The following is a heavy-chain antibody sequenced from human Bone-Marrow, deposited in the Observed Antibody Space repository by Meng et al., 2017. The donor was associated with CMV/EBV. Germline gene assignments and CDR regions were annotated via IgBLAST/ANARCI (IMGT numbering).Heavy chain of an antibody. V-gene: IGHV2-26*01. Sequence: SGPTLVKPTETLTLTCTVSGFSLSTARMGVSWIRQPPGKALEWLAHIFSNDEKSYSTSLKNRLTISKDTSKGQVVLTMTNMDPVDAPTYYCARFTYYDFWSGYYRVFSYYYYGMDVWGQGTTVTVSS. J-gene: IGHJ6*02. CDR3: ARFTYYDFWSGYYRVFSYYYYGMDV. D-gene: IGHD3-3*01. CDR1: GFSLSTARMG. CDR2: IFSNDEK.